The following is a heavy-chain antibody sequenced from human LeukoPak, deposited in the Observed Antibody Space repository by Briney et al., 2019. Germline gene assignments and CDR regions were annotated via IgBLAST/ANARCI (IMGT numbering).Heavy chain of an antibody. J-gene: IGHJ5*02. CDR1: GGSFSGYY. V-gene: IGHV4-34*01. CDR3: ARARASPDIVVVPAAIPLNWFDP. Sequence: SETLSLTCAVYGGSFSGYYWSWIRQPPGKGLEWIGEINHSGSTSYNPSLKSRVTISVDTSKNQFSLKLSSVTAADTAVYYCARARASPDIVVVPAAIPLNWFDPWGQGTLVTVSS. CDR2: INHSGST. D-gene: IGHD2-2*02.